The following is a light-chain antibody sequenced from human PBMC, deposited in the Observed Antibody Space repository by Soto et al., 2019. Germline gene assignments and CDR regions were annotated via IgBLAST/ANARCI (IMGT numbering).Light chain of an antibody. V-gene: IGLV3-21*02. Sequence: SYELTQPPSVSVAPGQTARITCGGNNIGSKSVHWYQQKPGQAPLLVVYDDSDRPSGIPERFSGSNSGNTATLTISRVEAGDEADYYCQWLDSSSDHVVFGGGTKLTVL. CDR1: NIGSKS. J-gene: IGLJ2*01. CDR3: QWLDSSSDHVV. CDR2: DDS.